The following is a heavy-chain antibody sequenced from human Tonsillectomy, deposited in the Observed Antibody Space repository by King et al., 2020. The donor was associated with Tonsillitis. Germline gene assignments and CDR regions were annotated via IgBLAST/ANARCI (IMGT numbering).Heavy chain of an antibody. V-gene: IGHV3-64D*08. CDR1: GFTFNGFA. CDR3: VGGYDFSRGHSNWFDP. D-gene: IGHD3-3*01. Sequence: VQLVESGGGLVQPGGSLRLSCSASGFTFNGFAVHWVRQAPGKGLEHVAAISFNGGTTFYADSVKGRFTISRGNSENTLYLQMSSLKPEDTAVYHCVGGYDFSRGHSNWFDPWGQGTLVTVSS. CDR2: ISFNGGTT. J-gene: IGHJ5*02.